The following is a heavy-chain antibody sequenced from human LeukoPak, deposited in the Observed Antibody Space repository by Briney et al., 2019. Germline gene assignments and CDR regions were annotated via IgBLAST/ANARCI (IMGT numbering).Heavy chain of an antibody. CDR3: ARAAAAAGGQYFDY. Sequence: KPSETLSLTCTVSGGSISSYYWSRIRQPAGQGLEWIGRIYTNADTKYNPSLKSRVTMSVDTSKNQLSLKVRSVTAADTAVYYCARAAAAAGGQYFDYWGQGTVVTVSS. V-gene: IGHV4-4*07. J-gene: IGHJ4*02. D-gene: IGHD6-13*01. CDR1: GGSISSYY. CDR2: IYTNADT.